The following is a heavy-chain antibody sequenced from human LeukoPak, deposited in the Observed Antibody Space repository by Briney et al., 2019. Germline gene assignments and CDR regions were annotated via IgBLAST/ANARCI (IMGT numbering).Heavy chain of an antibody. J-gene: IGHJ4*02. CDR3: ALGGQPGPDFTDY. CDR2: INHSGST. Sequence: SETLSLTCAVYGGSFSGYYWSWFRQPPGGGLEWIGKINHSGSTNYNPTLKSRVTISVDKSKNQFSLKLSSVTAADTAVYYCALGGQPGPDFTDYWGQGTLVTVSS. CDR1: GGSFSGYY. D-gene: IGHD3-16*01. V-gene: IGHV4-34*01.